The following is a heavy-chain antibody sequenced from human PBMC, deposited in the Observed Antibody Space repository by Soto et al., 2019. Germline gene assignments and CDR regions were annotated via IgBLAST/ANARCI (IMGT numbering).Heavy chain of an antibody. Sequence: GGSLRLSCAASGFTFSSYGMHWVRQAPGKGLEWVAVISYDGSNKYYADSVKGRFTISRDNSKNTLYLQMNSLRAEDTAVYYCAKHHTRPRGALDIWGQGTMVTVSS. CDR3: AKHHTRPRGALDI. CDR1: GFTFSSYG. D-gene: IGHD1-1*01. J-gene: IGHJ3*02. V-gene: IGHV3-30*18. CDR2: ISYDGSNK.